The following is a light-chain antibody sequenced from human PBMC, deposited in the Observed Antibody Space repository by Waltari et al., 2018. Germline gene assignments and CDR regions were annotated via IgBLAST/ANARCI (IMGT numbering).Light chain of an antibody. Sequence: QSALTQPASVSGSPGQSITISCTGTSRYVGGYNYVSWYQQHPGKAPKLMIYDVSHRPSGVSKRFSGSKSGNTASLTISGLQAEDEADYYCSSYISSSTLELFGGGTSLTVL. V-gene: IGLV2-14*03. CDR3: SSYISSSTLEL. CDR2: DVS. CDR1: SRYVGGYNY. J-gene: IGLJ2*01.